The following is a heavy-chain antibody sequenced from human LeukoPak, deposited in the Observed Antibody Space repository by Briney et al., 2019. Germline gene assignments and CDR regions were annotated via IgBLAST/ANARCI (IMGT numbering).Heavy chain of an antibody. CDR3: TKVLWVLTLLSSDY. Sequence: GGSLRRSCAASGFTFDNYAITWVRQGPGKGLEWIATISGSGGSTYYADSVKGRFTIFRDNSKNMVFLQMSGLRAEDTALYYCTKVLWVLTLLSSDYWGQGTLVTVSS. J-gene: IGHJ4*02. CDR1: GFTFDNYA. V-gene: IGHV3-23*01. D-gene: IGHD2-21*01. CDR2: ISGSGGST.